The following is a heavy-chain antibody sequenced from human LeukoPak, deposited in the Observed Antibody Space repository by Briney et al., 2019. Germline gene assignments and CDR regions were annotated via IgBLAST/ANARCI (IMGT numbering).Heavy chain of an antibody. Sequence: PGGSLRLSCAASGFAFSSYAMLWVRRAPGKGLEWVSSICSSIGCTYYADSVRGRFAISRDDSKNTLYLQMNSLRAEDTAVYYCARISLAPSDNFDSWGQGTLVTVSS. CDR1: GFAFSSYA. CDR2: ICSSIGCT. V-gene: IGHV3-23*01. J-gene: IGHJ4*02. CDR3: ARISLAPSDNFDS. D-gene: IGHD1-1*01.